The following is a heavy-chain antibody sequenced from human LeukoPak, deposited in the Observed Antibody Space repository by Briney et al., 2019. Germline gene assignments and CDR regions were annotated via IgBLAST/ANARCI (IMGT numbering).Heavy chain of an antibody. CDR2: IYYSGST. CDR1: GGSISSGGYY. J-gene: IGHJ4*02. D-gene: IGHD4-11*01. CDR3: ARHWGDSNYLPFDY. V-gene: IGHV4-39*01. Sequence: SETLSLICTVSGGSISSGGYYWSWIRQHPGKGLEWIGYIYYSGSTYYNPSLKSRVTISVDTSKNQFSLKLSSVTAADTAVYYCARHWGDSNYLPFDYWGQGTLVTVSS.